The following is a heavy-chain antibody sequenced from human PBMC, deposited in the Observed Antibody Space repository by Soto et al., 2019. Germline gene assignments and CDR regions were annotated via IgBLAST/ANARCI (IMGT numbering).Heavy chain of an antibody. J-gene: IGHJ4*02. Sequence: EVQLVESGVGLVRPGGSLRLSCVASGSTFSNAWLSWVRQAPGKWLEWFGRIKKKTDGETTDYAAPGKGRFTSSRDDSKNTLFLQMNSLKTEDTAVYYWNPQGLLNYLGSWGQGILVTVSS. V-gene: IGHV3-15*01. CDR2: IKKKTDGETT. CDR1: GSTFSNAW. D-gene: IGHD2-15*01. CDR3: NPQGLLNYLGS.